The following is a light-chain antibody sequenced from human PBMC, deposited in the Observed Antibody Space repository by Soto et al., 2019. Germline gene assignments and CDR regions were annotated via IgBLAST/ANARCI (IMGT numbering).Light chain of an antibody. Sequence: EIVLTQSPGTLSLSPGERATLSCRASQSVSNNYLAWYQQKPGQAPRLLIYGASNRATGIPDRFSGSGSGTDFTLTISRLEPEDFAVYYCQQYNQWPPWTFGQGTKVDIK. V-gene: IGKV3-20*01. CDR2: GAS. CDR3: QQYNQWPPWT. CDR1: QSVSNNY. J-gene: IGKJ1*01.